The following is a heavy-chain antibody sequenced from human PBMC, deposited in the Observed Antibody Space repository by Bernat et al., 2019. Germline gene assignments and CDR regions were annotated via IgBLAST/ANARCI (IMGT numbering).Heavy chain of an antibody. CDR3: ARVLGESHYLNDY. Sequence: EVQLLESGGDLVQPGGSLRLSCAASGFTFSLHAMSWVRQVPGKGLEWVSAISGNGGSTYYADSVKGRFTISRDNSKNTLYVQMNNLRAEDMAIYYCARVLGESHYLNDYWGQGTLVTVSS. J-gene: IGHJ4*02. V-gene: IGHV3-23*01. D-gene: IGHD1-26*01. CDR2: ISGNGGST. CDR1: GFTFSLHA.